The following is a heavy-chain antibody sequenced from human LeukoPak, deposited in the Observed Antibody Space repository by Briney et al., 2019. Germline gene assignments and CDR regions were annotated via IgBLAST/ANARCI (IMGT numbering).Heavy chain of an antibody. D-gene: IGHD2-15*01. V-gene: IGHV3-23*01. Sequence: GWTLRLSCAASGFTFSSYGMRWVRQAAGKGREWVSAISGSGGSTYYADSVKGRFTISRDNSKNTLYLQINSLRAEDTAVYYCAKEDSVVVVVAALYYYYYYMDVWGKGTTVTISS. CDR2: ISGSGGST. CDR1: GFTFSSYG. CDR3: AKEDSVVVVVAALYYYYYYMDV. J-gene: IGHJ6*03.